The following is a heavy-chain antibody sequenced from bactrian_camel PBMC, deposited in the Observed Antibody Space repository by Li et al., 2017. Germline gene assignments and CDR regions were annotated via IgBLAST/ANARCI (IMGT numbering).Heavy chain of an antibody. Sequence: QLVESGGGPVQAGGSLRLSCTVSGYPYTAGCLAWFRQAPGKEREGVAAIYTGGDRTYYADSVKGRFTISRDHAKTTVYLQMNSLKPEDTGIYYCAAHRLVCLGSRVFGEYDYWGQGTQVTVS. J-gene: IGHJ4*01. CDR2: IYTGGDRT. CDR3: AAHRLVCLGSRVFGEYDY. V-gene: IGHV3S25*01. CDR1: GYPYTAGC. D-gene: IGHD3*01.